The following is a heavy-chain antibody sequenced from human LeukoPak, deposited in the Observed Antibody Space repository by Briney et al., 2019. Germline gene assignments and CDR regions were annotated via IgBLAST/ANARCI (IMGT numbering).Heavy chain of an antibody. CDR1: GYTFTSYG. Sequence: ASVKVSCKASGYTFTSYGISWVRQAPGQGLEWMGWISGYNGSTNYAQKLQGRVTMTTDTSTSTAYMELKSLRSDDTAVYYCARADIRAIASSGWYGFDYWGQGTLVTVSS. CDR3: ARADIRAIASSGWYGFDY. CDR2: ISGYNGST. V-gene: IGHV1-18*01. J-gene: IGHJ4*02. D-gene: IGHD6-19*01.